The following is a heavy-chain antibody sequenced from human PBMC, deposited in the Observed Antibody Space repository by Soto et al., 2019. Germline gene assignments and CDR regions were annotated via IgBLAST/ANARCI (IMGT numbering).Heavy chain of an antibody. D-gene: IGHD2-15*01. CDR1: GGTFSSYA. CDR3: ARAGGYCSGGSCYSVYYYYGMDV. J-gene: IGHJ6*02. V-gene: IGHV1-69*13. CDR2: IIPIFGTA. Sequence: SVKVSCKASGGTFSSYAISWVRQAPGQGLERMGGIIPIFGTANYAQKFQGRVTITADESTSTAYMGLSSLRSEDTAVYYCARAGGYCSGGSCYSVYYYYGMDVWGQGTTVTVSS.